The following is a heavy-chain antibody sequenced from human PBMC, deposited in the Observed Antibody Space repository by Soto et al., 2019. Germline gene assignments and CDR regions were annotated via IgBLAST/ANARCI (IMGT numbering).Heavy chain of an antibody. D-gene: IGHD3-22*01. Sequence: PGGSLRLSCAASGFTFSNAWMNWVRQAPGKGLEWVGRIKSKTDGGTTDYAAPVKGRFTISRDDSKNTLYLQMNSLKTEDTAVYYCTAYPPYYYGSTYFDYWGQGTLVTVSS. V-gene: IGHV3-15*07. J-gene: IGHJ4*02. CDR1: GFTFSNAW. CDR2: IKSKTDGGTT. CDR3: TAYPPYYYGSTYFDY.